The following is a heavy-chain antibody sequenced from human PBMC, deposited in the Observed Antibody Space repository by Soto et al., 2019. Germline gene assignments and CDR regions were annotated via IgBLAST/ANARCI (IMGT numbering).Heavy chain of an antibody. CDR1: GGTFSSYA. CDR2: IIPIFGTA. V-gene: IGHV1-69*06. J-gene: IGHJ6*02. CDR3: AGDILEWVLHDYYYGMDV. D-gene: IGHD3-3*01. Sequence: SVKVSCKASGGTFSSYAISWVRQAPGQGLEWMGGIIPIFGTANYAQKFQGRVTITADKSTSTAYMELSSLRSEATAVYYCAGDILEWVLHDYYYGMDVWGQGTTVTVS.